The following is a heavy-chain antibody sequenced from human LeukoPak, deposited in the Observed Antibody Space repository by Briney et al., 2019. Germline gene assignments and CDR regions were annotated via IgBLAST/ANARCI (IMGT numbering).Heavy chain of an antibody. CDR1: GYTFTNYD. Sequence: ASVKASCKASGYTFTNYDINWVRQAIGQGLEWMGWMNPNSGNTGYAQKFQGRVTMTRNTSIGTAYMELSSLTSEDTAVYFCASGSASGSHHTSWGQGTLVTVSS. V-gene: IGHV1-8*01. CDR3: ASGSASGSHHTS. CDR2: MNPNSGNT. J-gene: IGHJ5*02. D-gene: IGHD3-10*01.